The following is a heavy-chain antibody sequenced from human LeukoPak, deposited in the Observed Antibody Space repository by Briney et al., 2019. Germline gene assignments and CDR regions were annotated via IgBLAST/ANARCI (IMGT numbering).Heavy chain of an antibody. V-gene: IGHV3-30*18. CDR1: GFTFSSYR. Sequence: GGSLRLSCAASGFTFSSYRMHWVRQAPGKGLEGVAVISYDGSNKYYADSVKGRFTISRDNSKNTLYLQMNSLRAEDTAVYYCAKDSRGYYDFWSGYSNWFDPWGQGTLVTVS. J-gene: IGHJ5*02. CDR3: AKDSRGYYDFWSGYSNWFDP. D-gene: IGHD3-3*01. CDR2: ISYDGSNK.